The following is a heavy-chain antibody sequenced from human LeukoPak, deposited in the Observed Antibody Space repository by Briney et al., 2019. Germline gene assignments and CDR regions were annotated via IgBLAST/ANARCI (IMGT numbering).Heavy chain of an antibody. Sequence: PSETLSLTCTVSGGSISSYSWSWIRQPAGKGLEWIGRMYSSGSTNYNPSLKSRVTMSVDTSKNQFSLKLSSVIAADTAVYYCARWSSGSYYYVDYWGQGTLVTVSS. CDR2: MYSSGST. V-gene: IGHV4-4*07. D-gene: IGHD3-22*01. J-gene: IGHJ4*02. CDR1: GGSISSYS. CDR3: ARWSSGSYYYVDY.